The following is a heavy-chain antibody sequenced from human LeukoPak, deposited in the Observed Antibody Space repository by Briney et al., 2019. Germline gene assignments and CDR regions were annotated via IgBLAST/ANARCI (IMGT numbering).Heavy chain of an antibody. CDR1: GDSIRSVDYY. V-gene: IGHV4-31*03. CDR3: ARQYYYDSSGHSDYFDY. D-gene: IGHD3-22*01. J-gene: IGHJ4*02. Sequence: SQTLSLTCTVSGDSIRSVDYYWSWIRQHPGKGLEWIGYIYYSGSTYYNPSLKSRVTISVDTSKNQFSLKLSSVTAADTAVYYCARQYYYDSSGHSDYFDYWGQGTLVTVSS. CDR2: IYYSGST.